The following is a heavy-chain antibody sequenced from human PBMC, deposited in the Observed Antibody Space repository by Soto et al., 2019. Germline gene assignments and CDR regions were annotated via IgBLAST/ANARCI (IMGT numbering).Heavy chain of an antibody. D-gene: IGHD2-8*02. CDR1: GGPMRSYY. CDR2: IYSRGTT. Sequence: LSLTCIVSGGPMRSYYWSWIRQPPGKGLEWIGYIYSRGTTTYNPSLESRVNISIDASKNQFSLTLSPVTAADTAVYYCARTRTGSLDSWGQGTLVTVYS. CDR3: ARTRTGSLDS. V-gene: IGHV4-4*09. J-gene: IGHJ5*01.